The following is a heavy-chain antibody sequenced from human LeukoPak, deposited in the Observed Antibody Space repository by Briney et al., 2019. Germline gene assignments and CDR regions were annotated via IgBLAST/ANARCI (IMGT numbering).Heavy chain of an antibody. CDR2: IYHGDSDT. D-gene: IGHD2-21*02. J-gene: IGHJ4*02. CDR3: ARVSKGYCGGYCYSDY. CDR1: GYSFTSYW. Sequence: GESLKISCKGSGYSFTSYWIGWVRQMPGKGLEWMGIIYHGDSDTRYSPSFQGQVTISADKSITTAYMDLSSLRSDDTALYYCARVSKGYCGGYCYSDYWGQGTLVTVSS. V-gene: IGHV5-51*01.